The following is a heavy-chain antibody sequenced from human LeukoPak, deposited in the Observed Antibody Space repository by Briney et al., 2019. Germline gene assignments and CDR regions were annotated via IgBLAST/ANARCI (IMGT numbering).Heavy chain of an antibody. V-gene: IGHV4-59*08. CDR1: GGSISSYY. CDR2: IYYSGST. CDR3: ARHFRELSAFDI. D-gene: IGHD1-26*01. Sequence: SETLSLTCTVSGGSISSYYWSWIRQPPGKGLEWIGYIYYSGSTNYNPSLESRVTISVDTSKNQFSLKLSSVTAADTAVYYCARHFRELSAFDIWGQGTMVTVSS. J-gene: IGHJ3*02.